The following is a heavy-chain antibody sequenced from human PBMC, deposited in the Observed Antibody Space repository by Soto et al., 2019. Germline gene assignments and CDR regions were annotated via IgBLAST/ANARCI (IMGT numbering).Heavy chain of an antibody. J-gene: IGHJ6*02. D-gene: IGHD3-3*01. CDR1: GFTFGDYA. CDR3: TRVGITIFGVDPYGMDV. V-gene: IGHV3-49*04. Sequence: GGSLRLSCTASGFTFGDYAMSWVRQAPGKGLEWVGFIRSKAYGGTTEYAASVKGRFTISRDDSKSIAYLQMNSLKTEDTAVYYCTRVGITIFGVDPYGMDVWGQGSTITFYS. CDR2: IRSKAYGGTT.